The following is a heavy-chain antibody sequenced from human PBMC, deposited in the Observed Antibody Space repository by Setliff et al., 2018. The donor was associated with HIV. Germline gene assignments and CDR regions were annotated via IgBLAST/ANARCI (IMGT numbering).Heavy chain of an antibody. Sequence: PSETLSLTCTVSGGSISSYYWSWIRQPAGKGLEWIGRIYTSGSTNYNPSLKSRVTISIDTSKNQFSLKLRSATATDTALYYCARVSSSYYFLGAFDSWGQGTQVTVSS. CDR1: GGSISSYY. CDR2: IYTSGST. D-gene: IGHD6-13*01. CDR3: ARVSSSYYFLGAFDS. J-gene: IGHJ4*02. V-gene: IGHV4-4*07.